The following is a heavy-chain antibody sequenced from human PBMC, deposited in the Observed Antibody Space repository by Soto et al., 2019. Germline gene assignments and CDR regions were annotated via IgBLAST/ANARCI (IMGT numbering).Heavy chain of an antibody. J-gene: IGHJ4*02. Sequence: GGSLRLSCAGSGFTFSTYEMQWVRQAPGKGLEWVSYISSGGSTIFYGESVKGRFTVFRDNDRSSLYLQMNSLRVEDSGVYYCARIGTVLTPDDSWGQGTLVTVSS. CDR1: GFTFSTYE. V-gene: IGHV3-48*03. CDR3: ARIGTVLTPDDS. D-gene: IGHD2-21*02. CDR2: ISSGGSTI.